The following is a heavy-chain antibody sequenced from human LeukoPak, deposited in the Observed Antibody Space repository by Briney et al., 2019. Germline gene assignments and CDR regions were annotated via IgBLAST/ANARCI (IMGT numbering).Heavy chain of an antibody. CDR1: GYSFTIYW. J-gene: IGHJ4*02. Sequence: ESLTISFTGSGYSFTIYWIGWVRQIPGKGLEWMGIIYPGDSDTRYSPSFQGQVTISADKSISTAYLQWSSLKASDTAMYYCARPEGVDTAMVVYWGQGTLVTVSS. V-gene: IGHV5-51*01. CDR3: ARPEGVDTAMVVY. D-gene: IGHD5-18*01. CDR2: IYPGDSDT.